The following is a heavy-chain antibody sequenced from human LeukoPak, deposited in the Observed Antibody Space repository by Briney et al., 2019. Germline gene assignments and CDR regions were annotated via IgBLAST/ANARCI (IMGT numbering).Heavy chain of an antibody. Sequence: GGSLRLSCAASGFTFSCYPMSWVRQAPGKGLEWVSALSGSGGSTYHAASEKGHFTISRDNSKNTLYLQMYRLRAEDTAVYYCAKDRASSGWYVGTRDYWGQGTLVTVSS. D-gene: IGHD6-19*01. CDR1: GFTFSCYP. CDR2: LSGSGGST. CDR3: AKDRASSGWYVGTRDY. V-gene: IGHV3-23*01. J-gene: IGHJ4*02.